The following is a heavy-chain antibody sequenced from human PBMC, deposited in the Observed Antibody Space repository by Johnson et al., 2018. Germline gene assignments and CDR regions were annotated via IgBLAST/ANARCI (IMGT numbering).Heavy chain of an antibody. CDR2: ISSSSSPI. J-gene: IGHJ1*01. D-gene: IGHD2/OR15-2a*01. V-gene: IGHV3-21*01. CDR3: ASAVWEYFYH. CDR1: GFTFSSYS. Sequence: VQPVQSGGGLVKPGGSLRLSCAASGFTFSSYSMNWVRQAPGKGLEWVSSISSSSSPIYYADSVKGRFTISRDNAKNSLYLQMNSLRAEDTAVSYCASAVWEYFYHWGQGTLVTVSS.